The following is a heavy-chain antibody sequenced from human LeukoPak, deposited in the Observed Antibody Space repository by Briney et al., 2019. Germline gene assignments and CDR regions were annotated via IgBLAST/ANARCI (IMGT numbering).Heavy chain of an antibody. CDR3: ARDQDGVGATIDY. D-gene: IGHD1-26*01. CDR1: GFTFSSYW. J-gene: IGHJ4*02. V-gene: IGHV3-74*01. Sequence: GGSLRLSCAASGFTFSSYWMHWVRQAPGKGLVWASRINNDGSNTWYADSVKGRFTLSRDNAKNTLYLQMNSLRVEDTAVYYCARDQDGVGATIDYWGQGTLVTVSS. CDR2: INNDGSNT.